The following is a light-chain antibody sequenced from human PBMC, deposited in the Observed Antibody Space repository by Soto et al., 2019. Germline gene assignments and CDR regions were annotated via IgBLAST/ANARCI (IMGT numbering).Light chain of an antibody. CDR3: QQFNVYPWT. V-gene: IGKV1-5*03. Sequence: DIQMTQSPSTLSASVGDRVTITCRASQSIGNWLAWYQQKPGKAPNLLIYKASSLESGVPSRFSGSGSVTEFTVTISSLQPEDFATYYCQQFNVYPWTFGQGTKVEIK. CDR2: KAS. J-gene: IGKJ1*01. CDR1: QSIGNW.